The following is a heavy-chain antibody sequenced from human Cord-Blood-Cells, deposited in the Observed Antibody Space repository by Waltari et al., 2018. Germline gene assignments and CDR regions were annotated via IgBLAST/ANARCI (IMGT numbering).Heavy chain of an antibody. V-gene: IGHV4-34*01. J-gene: IGHJ3*02. CDR1: GGSFSGYY. CDR3: ARGRDYGEGAFDI. D-gene: IGHD4-17*01. Sequence: QVQLQQWGAGLLKPSETLSLTCAVYGGSFSGYYWSWIRQPPGKGLEWSGENNHSGSTNYTPSLKSRVTISVDTSKNQFSLKRRSVTAADTAVYYCARGRDYGEGAFDIRGQGTMVTDSS. CDR2: NNHSGST.